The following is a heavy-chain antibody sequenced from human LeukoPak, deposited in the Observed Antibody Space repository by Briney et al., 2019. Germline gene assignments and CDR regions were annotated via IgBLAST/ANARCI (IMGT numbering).Heavy chain of an antibody. CDR1: GFTFASYA. CDR3: VKGRWIPDY. V-gene: IGHV3-23*01. CDR2: ISDTGTNT. Sequence: GGSLRLSCAASGFTFASYAMTWVRQAPGKGLEWVSLISDTGTNTYYTDSVKGRFTISRDNSKNSLFLRMNSLRADDTAVCYCVKGRWIPDYWGQGTLVTVSS. J-gene: IGHJ4*02. D-gene: IGHD1-1*01.